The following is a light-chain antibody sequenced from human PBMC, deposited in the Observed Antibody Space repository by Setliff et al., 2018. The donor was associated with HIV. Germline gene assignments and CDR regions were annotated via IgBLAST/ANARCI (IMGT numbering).Light chain of an antibody. CDR3: CSYTSSTPLYV. CDR1: SSDVGTYNY. CDR2: DVN. J-gene: IGLJ1*01. V-gene: IGLV2-14*03. Sequence: QSVLTQPASVSGSPGQSITISCTGTSSDVGTYNYVSWYQQHPGKAPKLMIYDVNNQPSGVSNRFSGSKSGNTASLTISGLQAEDEADYYCCSYTSSTPLYVFGTGTKVTVL.